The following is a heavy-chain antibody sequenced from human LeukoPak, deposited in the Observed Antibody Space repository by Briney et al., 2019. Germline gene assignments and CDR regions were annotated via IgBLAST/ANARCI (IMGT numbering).Heavy chain of an antibody. CDR3: AKGYYFDILSGYSSLDS. J-gene: IGHJ4*02. CDR1: GFNFGSYS. V-gene: IGHV3-30*02. CDR2: IRYDGFNK. D-gene: IGHD3-9*01. Sequence: GGSLRLPCAASGFNFGSYSMTWVRQAPGKGLEWVAFIRYDGFNKYYADSVKGRFTISRDDSKNTLYLQMNSLRAEDTAAYYCAKGYYFDILSGYSSLDSWGQGTLVTVSS.